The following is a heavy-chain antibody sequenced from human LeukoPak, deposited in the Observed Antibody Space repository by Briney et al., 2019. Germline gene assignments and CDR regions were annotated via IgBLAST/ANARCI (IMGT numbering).Heavy chain of an antibody. CDR1: GGSISSGSYY. J-gene: IGHJ3*02. CDR3: ARTDYNDAFDI. V-gene: IGHV4-61*02. Sequence: SQTLSLTCTVSGGSISSGSYYWSWIRQPAGKGLEWIGRIYTSGSTNYNPSLKSRVTISVDTSKNQFSLKLSSVTAADTAVYYCARTDYNDAFDIWGQGTMVTVSS. D-gene: IGHD4/OR15-4a*01. CDR2: IYTSGST.